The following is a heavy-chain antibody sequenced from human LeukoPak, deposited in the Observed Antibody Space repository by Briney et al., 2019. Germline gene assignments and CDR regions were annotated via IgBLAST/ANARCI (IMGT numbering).Heavy chain of an antibody. CDR1: GFTFSTYA. D-gene: IGHD3-3*01. CDR2: ISGTGTDT. CDR3: ARDDRDFCRGRCSNNWFDT. V-gene: IGHV3-23*01. Sequence: PGGSLRLSCAASGFTFSTYAMSWFRQAPGKGLEWVSAISGTGTDTYYADSVKGRFTISRDNSKNTVYLQMNSLRAEDTALYYCARDDRDFCRGRCSNNWFDTWGQGTLVTVSS. J-gene: IGHJ5*02.